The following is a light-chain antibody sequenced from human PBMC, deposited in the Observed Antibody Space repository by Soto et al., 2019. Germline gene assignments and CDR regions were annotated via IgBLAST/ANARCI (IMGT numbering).Light chain of an antibody. CDR2: EVS. V-gene: IGLV2-18*02. CDR3: SSFTSSSTYA. J-gene: IGLJ1*01. Sequence: QSALTQPPSVSGSPGHAVAISCTGTSSDVGSYNRVAWYQQSPGTAPKLMIYEVSNRPSGVPDRFSGSKSGNTASLTISGLQAEDEADYYCSSFTSSSTYAFGTGTKVTVL. CDR1: SSDVGSYNR.